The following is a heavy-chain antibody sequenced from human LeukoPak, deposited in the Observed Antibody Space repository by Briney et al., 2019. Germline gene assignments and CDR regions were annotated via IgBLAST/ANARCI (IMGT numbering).Heavy chain of an antibody. CDR3: ASMTTVVTGVDY. CDR2: FDPEDGET. V-gene: IGHV1-24*01. D-gene: IGHD4-23*01. CDR1: GYTLTELS. Sequence: ASVKVSCKVSGYTLTELSMHWVRQAPGKGLEWMGGFDPEDGETINAQKVQGRVTMTEDTSTDTAYMELSSLRAEDTAVYYCASMTTVVTGVDYWGQGTLVTVSS. J-gene: IGHJ4*02.